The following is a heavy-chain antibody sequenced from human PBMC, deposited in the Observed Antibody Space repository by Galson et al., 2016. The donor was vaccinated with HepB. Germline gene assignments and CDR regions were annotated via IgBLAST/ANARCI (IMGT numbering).Heavy chain of an antibody. Sequence: SETLSLTCAVYGGSLSGYHWSWMRQTPGKGPEWMGEINHSGSTNYKSSLKRRVTISVDTSKNNFSLKLRSVTAADTAVYYCARGRGAFVGYNFGLAPQYFDYGGQGTLATGSS. CDR1: GGSLSGYH. CDR2: INHSGST. CDR3: ARGRGAFVGYNFGLAPQYFDY. V-gene: IGHV4-34*01. D-gene: IGHD5-18*01. J-gene: IGHJ4*02.